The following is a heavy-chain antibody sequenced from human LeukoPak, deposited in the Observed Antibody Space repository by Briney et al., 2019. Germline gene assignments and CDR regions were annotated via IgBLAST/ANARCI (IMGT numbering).Heavy chain of an antibody. CDR2: INAGNGNT. CDR1: GYTFTSYA. Sequence: ASVKVSCKASGYTFTSYAMHWVRQAPGQRLERMGWINAGNGNTKYSQKFQGRVTITRDTSASTAYMELSSLRSEDTAVYYCAGGYCSSTSCYAFSNWFDPWGQGTLVTVSS. CDR3: AGGYCSSTSCYAFSNWFDP. V-gene: IGHV1-3*01. D-gene: IGHD2-2*01. J-gene: IGHJ5*02.